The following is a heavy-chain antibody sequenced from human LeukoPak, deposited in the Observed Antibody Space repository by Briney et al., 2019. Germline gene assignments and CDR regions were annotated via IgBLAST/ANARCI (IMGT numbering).Heavy chain of an antibody. D-gene: IGHD3-22*01. CDR1: GVSFSGYY. J-gene: IGHJ3*02. CDR2: INHSGST. V-gene: IGHV4-34*01. CDR3: ARETYYYDSSGYIPGAFDI. Sequence: SETLSLTCAVYGVSFSGYYWSWIRQPPGKGLEWIGEINHSGSTNYNPSLKSRVTISVDTSKNQFSLKLSSVTAADTAVYYCARETYYYDSSGYIPGAFDIWGQGTMVTVSS.